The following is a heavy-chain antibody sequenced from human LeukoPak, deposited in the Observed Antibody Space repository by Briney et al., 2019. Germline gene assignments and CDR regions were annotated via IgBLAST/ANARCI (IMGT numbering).Heavy chain of an antibody. V-gene: IGHV4-59*11. J-gene: IGHJ6*03. CDR1: GGSISSHC. Sequence: SETLSLTCTVSGGSISSHCWSWIRQPPGKGLEWIGYIYYSGSTNYNPSLKSRVTISVDTSKNQFSLKLSSVTAADTAVYYCARARLVYYYYYMDVCGKGTTVTVSS. CDR3: ARARLVYYYYYMDV. CDR2: IYYSGST.